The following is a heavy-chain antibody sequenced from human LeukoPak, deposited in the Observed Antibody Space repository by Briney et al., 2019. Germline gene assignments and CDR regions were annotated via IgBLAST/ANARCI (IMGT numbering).Heavy chain of an antibody. J-gene: IGHJ6*02. V-gene: IGHV3-21*01. CDR2: ISSTSSYI. D-gene: IGHD2-2*02. Sequence: GGSLRLSCAASGFTFSSYSMNWVRQAPGKGLEGVSSISSTSSYIYYADSVKGRFTISRDNAKNTLYLEMNRLRAEDTAVYYCARRYCSSTSCYNYYYYYGMDVWGQGTTVTVSS. CDR1: GFTFSSYS. CDR3: ARRYCSSTSCYNYYYYYGMDV.